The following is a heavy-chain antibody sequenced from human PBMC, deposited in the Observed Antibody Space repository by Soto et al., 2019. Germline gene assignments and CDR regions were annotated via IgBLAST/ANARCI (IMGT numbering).Heavy chain of an antibody. D-gene: IGHD6-6*01. CDR2: FDPEDGET. Sequence: ASVKVSCKVSGYTLTELSMHWVRQAPGKGLEWMGGFDPEDGETIYAQKFQGRVTMTEDTSTDTAYMELSSLRSEDTAVYYCATGPGHVHPLDYWGQGTLVTVSS. V-gene: IGHV1-24*01. J-gene: IGHJ4*02. CDR3: ATGPGHVHPLDY. CDR1: GYTLTELS.